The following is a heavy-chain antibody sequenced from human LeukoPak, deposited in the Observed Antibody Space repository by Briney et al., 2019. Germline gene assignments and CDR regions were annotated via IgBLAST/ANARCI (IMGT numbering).Heavy chain of an antibody. D-gene: IGHD4-17*01. Sequence: GGSLRLSCAASEFTYGMNWVRQAPGKGLECVSAISSSGSNTYYADSVKGRFTISRDNSKNTLYLQMNSLRAEDTAVYYCATDLYLLYGDPRGAFEIWGQGTMVTVSS. J-gene: IGHJ3*02. V-gene: IGHV3-23*01. CDR1: EFTYG. CDR3: ATDLYLLYGDPRGAFEI. CDR2: ISSSGSNT.